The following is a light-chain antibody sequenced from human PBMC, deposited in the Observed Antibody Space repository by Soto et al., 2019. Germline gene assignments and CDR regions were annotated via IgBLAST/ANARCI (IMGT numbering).Light chain of an antibody. Sequence: QSALTQPPSASGSPGQSVTISCAGSISDVGGYNHVSWYQQHPGKAPKLLIYEVTKWPSGVPARFSGSKSGNTASLTVSGLQGDHEADYYCSSYAGTNNVIFGGGTKLTVL. CDR1: ISDVGGYNH. J-gene: IGLJ2*01. CDR2: EVT. V-gene: IGLV2-8*01. CDR3: SSYAGTNNVI.